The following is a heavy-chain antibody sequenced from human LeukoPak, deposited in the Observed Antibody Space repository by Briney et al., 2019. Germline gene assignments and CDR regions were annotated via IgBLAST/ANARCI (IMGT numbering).Heavy chain of an antibody. Sequence: SETLSLTCTVSGGSISSYYWGWIRQPPGKGLEWIGSIYYSGSTYYNPSLKSRVTISVDTSKNQFSLKLSSVTAADTAVYYCARHDRPLYCSSTSCYNWFDPWGQGTLVTVSS. V-gene: IGHV4-39*01. J-gene: IGHJ5*02. D-gene: IGHD2-2*01. CDR3: ARHDRPLYCSSTSCYNWFDP. CDR1: GGSISSYY. CDR2: IYYSGST.